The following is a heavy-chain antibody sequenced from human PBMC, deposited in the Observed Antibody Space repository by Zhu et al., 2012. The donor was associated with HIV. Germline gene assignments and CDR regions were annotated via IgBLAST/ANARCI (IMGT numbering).Heavy chain of an antibody. J-gene: IGHJ3*01. CDR3: AKTRTNGWYSYAFHV. V-gene: IGHV4-39*01. Sequence: QVLLQESGPGLVKPSETLSLTCTVSGGTISSSSYFWGWVRQTPGKGLEWIGSRLTISVDTSKNQCSLRLSSVTAADTGLYYCAKTRTNGWYSYAFHVWGQGEWSPSLQ. D-gene: IGHD6-19*01. CDR1: GGTISSSSYF.